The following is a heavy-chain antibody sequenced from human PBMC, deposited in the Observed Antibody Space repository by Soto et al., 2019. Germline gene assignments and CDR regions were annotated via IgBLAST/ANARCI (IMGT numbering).Heavy chain of an antibody. CDR3: AKGALYPPYSGYDSREYYFDY. D-gene: IGHD5-12*01. CDR1: GFTFSRNT. J-gene: IGHJ4*02. Sequence: PGGSLRLSCAASGFTFSRNTIHWVRQAPGKGLEWVAVIAYDGSNKYYADSVKGRFTISRDNSKNTLYLQMNSLRAEDTAVYYCAKGALYPPYSGYDSREYYFDYWGQGNLVTVSS. CDR2: IAYDGSNK. V-gene: IGHV3-30*04.